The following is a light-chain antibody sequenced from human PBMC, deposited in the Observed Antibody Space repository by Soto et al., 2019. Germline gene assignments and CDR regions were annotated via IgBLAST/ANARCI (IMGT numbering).Light chain of an antibody. V-gene: IGKV1-5*03. J-gene: IGKJ2*01. CDR2: KTS. Sequence: GDRVTVTCRASQNIDTWLAWYQQKPGKAPKLLIYKTSTLESGVPSRFSGSGSGTEFTLTISSLQPDDFATYYCQQYKTLYTFGQGTNLEIK. CDR3: QQYKTLYT. CDR1: QNIDTW.